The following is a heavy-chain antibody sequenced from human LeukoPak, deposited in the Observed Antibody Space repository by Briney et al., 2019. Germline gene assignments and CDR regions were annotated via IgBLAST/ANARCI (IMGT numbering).Heavy chain of an antibody. D-gene: IGHD1-7*01. J-gene: IGHJ4*02. CDR2: IRTSGTNT. CDR1: GFTFSSFS. V-gene: IGHV3-48*04. CDR3: ARMNYVSSGWGAPFDY. Sequence: GGSLRLSCAASGFTFSSFSMNWVRPAPGKGLEWVSCIRTSGTNTDYTGSVKGRFTISRDNAKNSLYLQMNSLRAEDTAVHYCARMNYVSSGWGAPFDYWGQGTVVTVSS.